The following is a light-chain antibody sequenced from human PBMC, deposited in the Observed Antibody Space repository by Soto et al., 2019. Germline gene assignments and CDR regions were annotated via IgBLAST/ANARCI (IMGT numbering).Light chain of an antibody. CDR3: QQYETWPRT. CDR1: QTIRTN. J-gene: IGKJ1*01. CDR2: DAA. Sequence: EIVLTQSPATLSVSPGEKVTLSCRASQTIRTNLAWYQQRPGQAPNLLIYDAATRATALPARFNGSGSGTDFTLTIASLQSGDFAVYYCQQYETWPRTFGQGTRVEI. V-gene: IGKV3-15*01.